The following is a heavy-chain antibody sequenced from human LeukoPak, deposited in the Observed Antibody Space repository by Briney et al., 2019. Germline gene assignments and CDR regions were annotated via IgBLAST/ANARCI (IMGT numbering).Heavy chain of an antibody. Sequence: ASVKVSCKASGYTFTSYGISWVRQAPGQGLEWMGWISAYNGNTNYAQKLQGRVTMTTDTSTSTAYMELRGLRSDDTAVYYCARAHLYCSGGSCYSRTFDYWGQGTLVTVSS. CDR3: ARAHLYCSGGSCYSRTFDY. V-gene: IGHV1-18*04. J-gene: IGHJ4*02. D-gene: IGHD2-15*01. CDR1: GYTFTSYG. CDR2: ISAYNGNT.